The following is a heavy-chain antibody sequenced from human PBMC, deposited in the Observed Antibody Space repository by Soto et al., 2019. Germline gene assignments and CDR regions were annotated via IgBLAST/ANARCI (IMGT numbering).Heavy chain of an antibody. CDR3: AREKREAAGPDY. CDR2: IRYHGSHK. Sequence: GGSLRLSCAASGFSFSSACMNWVRQAPGKGLEWVAVIRYHGSHKYYADHVKARFNISRDNSKNKLYMKMNRLSAEDTAVYYCAREKREAAGPDYWGQGTLVTVSS. V-gene: IGHV3-33*08. J-gene: IGHJ4*02. D-gene: IGHD6-13*01. CDR1: GFSFSSAC.